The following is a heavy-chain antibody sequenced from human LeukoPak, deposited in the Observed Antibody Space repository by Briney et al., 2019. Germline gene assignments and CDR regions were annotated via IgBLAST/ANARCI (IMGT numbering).Heavy chain of an antibody. CDR2: IIPIFGTA. J-gene: IGHJ5*02. V-gene: IGHV1-69*05. CDR1: GGTFSSYA. Sequence: SVKVSCKASGGTFSSYAISWVRQAPGQELEWMGRIIPIFGTANYAQKFQGRVTITTDESTSTAYMELSSLRSEDTAVYYCARGLLADPIRFDPWGQGTLVTVSS. CDR3: ARGLLADPIRFDP. D-gene: IGHD3-3*01.